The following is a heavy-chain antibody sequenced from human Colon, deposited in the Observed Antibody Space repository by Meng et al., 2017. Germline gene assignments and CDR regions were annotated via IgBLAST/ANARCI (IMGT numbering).Heavy chain of an antibody. CDR2: IHHSGTT. J-gene: IGHJ5*02. V-gene: IGHV4-38-2*02. D-gene: IGHD4-23*01. Sequence: SETLSLTCTISGHSISSGYYCGWIRQPPGKGLEWISSIHHSGTTYYNPSLKSRVTTSIDTSKNQFSLKVNSVTAADTAVYYCVRDLGDGGTYDLWAQGTLVTVSS. CDR1: GHSISSGYY. CDR3: VRDLGDGGTYDL.